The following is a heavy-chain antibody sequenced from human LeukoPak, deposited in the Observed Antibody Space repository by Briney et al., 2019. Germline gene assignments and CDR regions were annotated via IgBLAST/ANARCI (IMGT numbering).Heavy chain of an antibody. Sequence: SETLSLTCTVSGGSISSGGYYWSWIRQPPGKGLEWIGYIYHSGSTYYNPSLKGRVTISVDRSKNQFSLKLSSVTAADTAVYYCARIYSGYDYAVDYWGQGTLVTVSS. V-gene: IGHV4-30-2*01. D-gene: IGHD5-12*01. CDR3: ARIYSGYDYAVDY. CDR2: IYHSGST. J-gene: IGHJ4*02. CDR1: GGSISSGGYY.